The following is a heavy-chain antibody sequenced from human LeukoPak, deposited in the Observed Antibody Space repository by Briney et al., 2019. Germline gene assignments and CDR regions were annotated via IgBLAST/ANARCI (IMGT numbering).Heavy chain of an antibody. D-gene: IGHD2-15*01. CDR2: IYTSGST. CDR3: ARGWSDY. Sequence: PSQTLSLTCTVSGGSISSGSYYWSWIRQPAGKGLEWIGRIYTSGSTNYNPSLKSRVTISVDTSKNQFSLKLSSVIAADTAVYYCARGWSDYWGQGTLVTVSS. CDR1: GGSISSGSYY. V-gene: IGHV4-61*02. J-gene: IGHJ4*02.